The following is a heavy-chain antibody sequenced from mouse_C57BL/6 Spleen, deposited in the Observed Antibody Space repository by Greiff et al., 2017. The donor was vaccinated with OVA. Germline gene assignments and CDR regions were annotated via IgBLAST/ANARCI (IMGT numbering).Heavy chain of an antibody. D-gene: IGHD1-1*01. CDR2: ISDGGSYT. CDR1: GFTFSSYA. J-gene: IGHJ4*01. Sequence: EVKLMESGGGLVKPGGSLKLSCAASGFTFSSYAMSWVRQTPEKRLEWVATISDGGSYTYYPDNVKGRFTISRDNAKNNLYLQMSHLKSEDTAMYYCASGGATVVAPRAMDYWGQGTSVTVSS. CDR3: ASGGATVVAPRAMDY. V-gene: IGHV5-4*03.